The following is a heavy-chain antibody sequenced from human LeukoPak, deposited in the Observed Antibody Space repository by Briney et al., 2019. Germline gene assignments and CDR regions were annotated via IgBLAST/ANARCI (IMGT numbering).Heavy chain of an antibody. CDR3: AKDLRSHIVGTISLES. CDR2: ISGDAADT. Sequence: PGGSLRLSCAGPRFTFRNCAMTWGRQAPGKGLEWVSSISGDAADTYYADSAKGRFTISRDNSKNTLFLQMNTLGAEDTAIYYCAKDLRSHIVGTISLESWGQGTLVTVSS. D-gene: IGHD1-26*01. J-gene: IGHJ4*02. V-gene: IGHV3-23*01. CDR1: RFTFRNCA.